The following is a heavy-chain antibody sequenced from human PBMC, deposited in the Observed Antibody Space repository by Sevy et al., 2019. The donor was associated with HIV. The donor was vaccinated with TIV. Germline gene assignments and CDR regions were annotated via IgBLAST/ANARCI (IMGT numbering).Heavy chain of an antibody. CDR3: ARAFRYDHPIDI. CDR2: IHSDDTT. V-gene: IGHV3-66*01. J-gene: IGHJ3*02. CDR1: GFTVNSNY. D-gene: IGHD1-20*01. Sequence: GGSLRLSCAASGFTVNSNYMTWVRQAPGKGLEGVSVIHSDDTTYHADSVKDRFTISRDNFKNTLYLHMSSLRAEDTAVYYCARAFRYDHPIDIWGQGTMVTVSS.